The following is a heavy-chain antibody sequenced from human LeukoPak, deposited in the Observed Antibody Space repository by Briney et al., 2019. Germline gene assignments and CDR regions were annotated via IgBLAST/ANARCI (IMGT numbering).Heavy chain of an antibody. CDR1: GFTFSSYG. V-gene: IGHV3-23*01. CDR2: ISGSGGST. CDR3: VKDRGVVPAAIEDY. Sequence: GGSLRLSCAASGFTFSSYGMSWVRQAPGKGLEWVSAISGSGGSTYYADSVKGRFTISRDNSKNTLYLQMNSLRAEDTAVYYCVKDRGVVPAAIEDYWGQGTLVTVSS. D-gene: IGHD2-2*01. J-gene: IGHJ4*02.